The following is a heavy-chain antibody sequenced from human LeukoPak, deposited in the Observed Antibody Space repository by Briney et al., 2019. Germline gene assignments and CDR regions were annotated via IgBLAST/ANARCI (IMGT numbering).Heavy chain of an antibody. CDR3: AELGITMIGGV. CDR1: EFTFSTYG. J-gene: IGHJ6*04. Sequence: PGGTLRLSCAVSEFTFSTYGMSWVRQAPGKGLEWVSYISSSGSTIYYADSVKGRFTISRDNAKNSLYLQMNSLRAEDTAVYYCAELGITMIGGVWGKGTTVTIFS. D-gene: IGHD3-10*02. CDR2: ISSSGSTI. V-gene: IGHV3-48*04.